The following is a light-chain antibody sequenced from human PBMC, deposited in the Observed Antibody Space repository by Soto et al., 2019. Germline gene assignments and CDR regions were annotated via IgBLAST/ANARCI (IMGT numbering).Light chain of an antibody. CDR3: CSYAGSVTFYV. V-gene: IGLV2-23*01. CDR1: TNNL. CDR2: DGS. Sequence: QSALTQPASVSGSPGQSITISCTGTTNNLVSWYQQHPGKAPKLVIYDGSERPSGVSNRFSGSKSGSTASLTISGLQADDEADYYCCSYAGSVTFYVFGTGTKLTVL. J-gene: IGLJ1*01.